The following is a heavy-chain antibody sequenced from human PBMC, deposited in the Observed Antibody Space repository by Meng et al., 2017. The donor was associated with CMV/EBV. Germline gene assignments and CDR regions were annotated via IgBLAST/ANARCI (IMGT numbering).Heavy chain of an antibody. CDR2: ISACNGNT. J-gene: IGHJ3*02. CDR1: GYTFTSYG. CDR3: ARDAREDIVVVPAAAPPDDAFDI. D-gene: IGHD2-2*01. Sequence: ASVKVSCKASGYTFTSYGISWVRQAPGQGLEWMGWISACNGNTNYAQKLQGRVTMTTDTSTSTAYMELRSLRSDDTAVYYCARDAREDIVVVPAAAPPDDAFDIWGQGTMVTVSS. V-gene: IGHV1-18*01.